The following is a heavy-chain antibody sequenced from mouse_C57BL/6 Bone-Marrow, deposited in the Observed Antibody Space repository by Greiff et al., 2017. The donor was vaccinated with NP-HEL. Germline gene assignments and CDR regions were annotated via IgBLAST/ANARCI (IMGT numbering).Heavy chain of an antibody. CDR3: AKTGYYGSSPYYAMDY. CDR2: IWRGGST. CDR1: GFSLTSYG. J-gene: IGHJ4*01. D-gene: IGHD1-1*01. Sequence: VMLVESGPGLVQPSQSLSITCTVSGFSLTSYGVHWVRQSPGKGLEWLGVIWRGGSTDYNAAFMSRLSITKDNSKSQVFFKMNSLQADDTAIYYCAKTGYYGSSPYYAMDYWGQGTSVTVSS. V-gene: IGHV2-5*01.